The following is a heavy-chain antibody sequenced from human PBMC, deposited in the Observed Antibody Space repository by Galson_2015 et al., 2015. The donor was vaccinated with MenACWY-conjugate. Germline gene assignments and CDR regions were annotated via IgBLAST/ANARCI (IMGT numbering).Heavy chain of an antibody. CDR3: ARGTVVVVAARVSYYYYGMDV. Sequence: ETLSLTCTVSGGSISSYYWSWIRQPPGEGLEWIGYIYYSGSTNYKPSLKSRATISVDTSKNTSSLKLSSVTAADTAVYYCARGTVVVVAARVSYYYYGMDVWVQGTTVTVSS. V-gene: IGHV4-59*08. CDR1: GGSISSYY. CDR2: IYYSGST. D-gene: IGHD2-15*01. J-gene: IGHJ6*02.